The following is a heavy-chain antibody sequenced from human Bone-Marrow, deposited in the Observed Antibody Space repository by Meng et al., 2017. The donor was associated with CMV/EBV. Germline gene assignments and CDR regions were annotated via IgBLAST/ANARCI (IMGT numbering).Heavy chain of an antibody. CDR3: AIPYYDSGNRSGIGEY. CDR2: IIPILGIA. D-gene: IGHD3-10*01. CDR1: GGTFSNYP. Sequence: SVKVSCKPSGGTFSNYPINWVRQAPGQGLEWMGRIIPILGIANYAQKFQGRVTITADKSTSTAYMELSSLRSEDTAVYYCAIPYYDSGNRSGIGEYWGQGTLVTVSS. V-gene: IGHV1-69*02. J-gene: IGHJ4*02.